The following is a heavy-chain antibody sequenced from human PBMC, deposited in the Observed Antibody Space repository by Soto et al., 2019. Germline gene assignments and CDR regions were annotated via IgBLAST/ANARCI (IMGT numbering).Heavy chain of an antibody. CDR3: ARVRSGALDY. CDR1: GFTVSSNY. Sequence: GGSLRLSCAASGFTVSSNYMSWVRQAPGKGLEWVSDIYSGGTTYYADSVKGRFTISRDNSKNTLFLQMNSLRAEDTAVYYCARVRSGALDYWGQGTLVTVSS. J-gene: IGHJ4*02. CDR2: IYSGGTT. V-gene: IGHV3-53*01.